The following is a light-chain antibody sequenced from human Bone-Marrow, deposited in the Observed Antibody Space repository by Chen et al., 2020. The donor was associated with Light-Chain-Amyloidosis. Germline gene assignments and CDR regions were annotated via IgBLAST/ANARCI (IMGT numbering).Light chain of an antibody. V-gene: IGKV1-5*03. J-gene: IGKJ1*01. CDR3: QQYNSYSRT. CDR2: KTS. CDR1: ESVSDW. Sequence: DIQMTQSPSTLSASVGDRVIITCRASESVSDWLAWYQQKPGKAPKLLIYKTSSLETGVPSRFSGSGSETEFTRTISSLQPDDFATYYSQQYNSYSRTFGQGTKVEVK.